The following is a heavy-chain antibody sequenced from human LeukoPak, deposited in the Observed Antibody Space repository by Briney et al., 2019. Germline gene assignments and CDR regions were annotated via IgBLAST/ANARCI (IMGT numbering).Heavy chain of an antibody. J-gene: IGHJ4*02. CDR2: IIPIFGTA. Sequence: SVKVSCKASGGTFSSYAISWVRQAPGQGLEWMGGIIPIFGTANYAQKFQGRVTITTDESTSTAYMELSSLRSEDTAVYYCARVPEAGIFGSGGYFDYWGQGTLVTVSS. CDR1: GGTFSSYA. D-gene: IGHD3-3*01. V-gene: IGHV1-69*05. CDR3: ARVPEAGIFGSGGYFDY.